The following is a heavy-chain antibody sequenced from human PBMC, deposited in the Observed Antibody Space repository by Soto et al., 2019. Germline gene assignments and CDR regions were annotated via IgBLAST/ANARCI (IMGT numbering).Heavy chain of an antibody. J-gene: IGHJ5*02. D-gene: IGHD6-25*01. CDR1: GYSIRDNYF. CDR2: VYHNGDT. V-gene: IGHV4-38-2*02. CDR3: AKDSSGLDT. Sequence: ASETLSLTCAVSGYSIRDNYFWGWIRQPPGKGLEWIGSVYHNGDTRYNPSLKSPVTISVDTSKNEFTLRVTSVTAADTAVYFCAKDSSGLDTWSQGTLVTVSS.